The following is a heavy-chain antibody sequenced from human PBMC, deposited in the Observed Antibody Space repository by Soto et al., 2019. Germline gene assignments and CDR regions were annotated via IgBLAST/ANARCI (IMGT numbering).Heavy chain of an antibody. Sequence: QLQLQESGPGLVKPSETLSLTCTVSGGSISSSSYYWGWIRQPPGKGLEWIGSIYYSGSTYYNPSLKNRVTISVDTSKNQFSLKLSSVTAADTAVYYCARQGGIQLWSNYYYGMDVWGQGTTVTVSS. D-gene: IGHD5-18*01. V-gene: IGHV4-39*01. J-gene: IGHJ6*02. CDR2: IYYSGST. CDR3: ARQGGIQLWSNYYYGMDV. CDR1: GGSISSSSYY.